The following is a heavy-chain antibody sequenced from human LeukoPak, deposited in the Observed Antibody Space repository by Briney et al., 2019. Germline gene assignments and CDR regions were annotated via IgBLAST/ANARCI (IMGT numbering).Heavy chain of an antibody. V-gene: IGHV1-69-2*01. D-gene: IGHD2-21*02. Sequence: ASVKISCKVSGYTFTDYYMHWVQQAPGKGLEWMGLVNPEDGETIYAQKFQGRVTITADTSTDTAYMELSSLRSEDTAVYYCATNCCCDLYYFDYWCQGTRITVSA. CDR1: GYTFTDYY. CDR2: VNPEDGET. J-gene: IGHJ4*02. CDR3: ATNCCCDLYYFDY.